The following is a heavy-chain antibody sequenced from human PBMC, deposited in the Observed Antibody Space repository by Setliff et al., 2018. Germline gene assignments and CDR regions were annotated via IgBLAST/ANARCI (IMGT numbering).Heavy chain of an antibody. J-gene: IGHJ6*03. CDR3: AKGGEYYDFWSGYPLEPPSYYYYYMDV. Sequence: GGSLRLSCAASGFTFSSYWMSWVRQAPGKGLEWVANIKQDGSEKYYVDSVKGRFTISRDNAKNSLYLQMNSLRAEDTAVYYCAKGGEYYDFWSGYPLEPPSYYYYYMDVWGKGTTVTV. CDR2: IKQDGSEK. V-gene: IGHV3-7*03. D-gene: IGHD3-3*01. CDR1: GFTFSSYW.